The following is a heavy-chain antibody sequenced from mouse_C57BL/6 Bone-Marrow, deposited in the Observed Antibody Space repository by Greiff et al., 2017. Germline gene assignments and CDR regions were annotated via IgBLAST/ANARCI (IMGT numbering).Heavy chain of an antibody. D-gene: IGHD1-1*01. CDR3: ASLITTVVAPYAMDY. V-gene: IGHV1-7*01. J-gene: IGHJ4*01. Sequence: QVQLQQSGAELAKPGASVKLSCKASGYTFTSYWMHWVKQRPGQGLEWLGYINPSSGYTKYNQKFKDKATLTADKSSSTAYMQLSRLTYEDSAVYYGASLITTVVAPYAMDYWGQGTSVTVSS. CDR1: GYTFTSYW. CDR2: INPSSGYT.